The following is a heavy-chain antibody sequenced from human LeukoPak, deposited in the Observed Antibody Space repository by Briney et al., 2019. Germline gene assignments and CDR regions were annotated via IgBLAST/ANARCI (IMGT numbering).Heavy chain of an antibody. V-gene: IGHV4-61*02. Sequence: NPSQTLSLTCTVSGGSISSGGYYWSWFRQPAGKGLEWIGRIYATGSTGYNPSLKSRVTISVDTSKNQFSLKLSSVTAADTAVYYCARDYDSSGYGGHAFDIWGQGTMVTVSS. J-gene: IGHJ3*02. D-gene: IGHD3-22*01. CDR2: IYATGST. CDR1: GGSISSGGYY. CDR3: ARDYDSSGYGGHAFDI.